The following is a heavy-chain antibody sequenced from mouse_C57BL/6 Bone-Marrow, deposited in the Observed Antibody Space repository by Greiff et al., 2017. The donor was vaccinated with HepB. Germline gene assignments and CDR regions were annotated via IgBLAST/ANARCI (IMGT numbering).Heavy chain of an antibody. CDR3: ARDYDDYDGYYFDY. Sequence: VQLQQSVAELVRPGASVKLSCTASGFNIKNTYMHWVKQRSEQGLEWIGRIDPANDKHKYAPKFQGKANITADTYSNTSYLQLSSLTSEDTSIYYCARDYDDYDGYYFDYWGQGTTLTVSS. CDR2: IDPANDKH. D-gene: IGHD2-4*01. V-gene: IGHV14-3*01. CDR1: GFNIKNTY. J-gene: IGHJ2*01.